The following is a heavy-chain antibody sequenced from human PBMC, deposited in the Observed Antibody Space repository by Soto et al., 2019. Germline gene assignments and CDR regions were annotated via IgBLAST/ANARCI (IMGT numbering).Heavy chain of an antibody. V-gene: IGHV3-33*01. J-gene: IGHJ6*02. D-gene: IGHD5-12*01. CDR3: ARGYIGADSYYGMDV. CDR1: GFTFSSYG. CDR2: IWYDGSNK. Sequence: QVQLVESGGGVVQPGRSLRLSCAASGFTFSSYGMHWVRQAPGKGLEWVAVIWYDGSNKYYADSVKGRFTISRDNSKNTLYLQMNSLRAEDTAVYYCARGYIGADSYYGMDVWGQGTTVTVSS.